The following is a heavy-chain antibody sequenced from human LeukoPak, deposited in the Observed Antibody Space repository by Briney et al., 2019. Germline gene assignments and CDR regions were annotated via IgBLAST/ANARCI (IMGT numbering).Heavy chain of an antibody. V-gene: IGHV3-30*18. J-gene: IGHJ6*04. CDR3: AKKRRQVWFGEDYYGMDV. D-gene: IGHD3-10*01. CDR2: ISYDGSNK. Sequence: GGPLRLSCAASGFTFSSYGMHWVRQAPGKGLEWVAVISYDGSNKYYADPVKGRFTISRDNSKNTLYLQMNSLRAEDTAVYYCAKKRRQVWFGEDYYGMDVWGKGTTVTVSS. CDR1: GFTFSSYG.